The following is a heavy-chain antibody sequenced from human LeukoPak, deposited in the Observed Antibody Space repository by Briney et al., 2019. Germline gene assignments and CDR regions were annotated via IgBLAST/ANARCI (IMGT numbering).Heavy chain of an antibody. V-gene: IGHV1-18*01. Sequence: ASVKVSCKASDYTFTNFGISWVRQAPGQGLEWMGWISAYNGNTNCAQRLQGRVTITADESTSTAYMELSSLRSEDTAVYYCARDANRYCSSTSCYNEGLFDYWGQGTLVTVSS. CDR1: DYTFTNFG. D-gene: IGHD2-2*02. CDR3: ARDANRYCSSTSCYNEGLFDY. J-gene: IGHJ4*02. CDR2: ISAYNGNT.